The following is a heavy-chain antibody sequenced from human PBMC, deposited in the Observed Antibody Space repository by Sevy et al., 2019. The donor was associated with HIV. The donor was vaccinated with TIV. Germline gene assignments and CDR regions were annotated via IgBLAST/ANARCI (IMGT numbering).Heavy chain of an antibody. J-gene: IGHJ4*02. CDR2: ISSSSSTI. Sequence: GGSLRLSCAASGFTFSSYDMNWVRQAPGKGLEWVSFISSSSSTIYYADSVKGRFTISRDNAKTSLYLQMNSLRDEDTAVYFCARERSGRGDDLDYWGQGTLVTVSS. V-gene: IGHV3-48*02. CDR3: ARERSGRGDDLDY. D-gene: IGHD1-26*01. CDR1: GFTFSSYD.